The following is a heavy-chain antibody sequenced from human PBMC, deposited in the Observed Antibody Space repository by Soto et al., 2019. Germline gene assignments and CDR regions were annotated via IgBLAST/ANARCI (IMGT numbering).Heavy chain of an antibody. Sequence: PSETLSLTCAVSGGSISSSNWWSWVRPPPGKGLEWIGEIYHSGSTNYNPSLKSRVTISVDKSKNQFSLKLSSVTAADTAVYYCARFSGGSPAYYGMDVWGQGTTVTVSS. CDR2: IYHSGST. D-gene: IGHD2-15*01. CDR1: GGSISSSNW. J-gene: IGHJ6*02. CDR3: ARFSGGSPAYYGMDV. V-gene: IGHV4-4*02.